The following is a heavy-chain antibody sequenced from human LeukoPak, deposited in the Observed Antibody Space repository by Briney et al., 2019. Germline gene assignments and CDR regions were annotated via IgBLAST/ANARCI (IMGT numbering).Heavy chain of an antibody. CDR3: AREYSSGWYGFFDD. CDR1: GGSISTYY. Sequence: SETLSLTCTVSGGSISTYYWSWIRQPPGKGMEWIGYIYYSGSTNYNPSLKSRVTISVDTSTNQFSLKLSSVTAADTAVYYCAREYSSGWYGFFDDWGQGTLVTVSS. V-gene: IGHV4-59*08. D-gene: IGHD6-19*01. CDR2: IYYSGST. J-gene: IGHJ4*02.